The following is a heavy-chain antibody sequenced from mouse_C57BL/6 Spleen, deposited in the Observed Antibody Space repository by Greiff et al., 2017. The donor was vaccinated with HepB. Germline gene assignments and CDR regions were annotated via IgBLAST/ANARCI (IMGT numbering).Heavy chain of an antibody. CDR2: INPSNGGT. CDR1: GYTFTSYW. CDR3: ARPYYYGSSYVYSWFAY. D-gene: IGHD1-1*01. V-gene: IGHV1-53*01. J-gene: IGHJ3*01. Sequence: VKLQQPGTELVKPGASVKLSCKASGYTFTSYWMHWVKQRPGQGLEWIGNINPSNGGTNYNEKFKSKATLTVDKSSSTAYMQLSSLTSEDSAVYYCARPYYYGSSYVYSWFAYWGQGTLVTVSA.